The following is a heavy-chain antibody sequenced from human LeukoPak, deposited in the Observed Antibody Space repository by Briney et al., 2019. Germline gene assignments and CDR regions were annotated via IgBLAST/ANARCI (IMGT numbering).Heavy chain of an antibody. J-gene: IGHJ4*02. V-gene: IGHV1-69*13. CDR1: GGTFSSYA. CDR2: IIPIFGTA. D-gene: IGHD6-19*01. CDR3: ASPNSMAGTHYFHY. Sequence: SVKVSCKASGGTFSSYAISWVRQAPGQGLEWMGGIIPIFGTANYAQKFQGRVTITADESTSTAYMELSSLRAEDTAVYYCASPNSMAGTHYFHYWGQGTLVTVSS.